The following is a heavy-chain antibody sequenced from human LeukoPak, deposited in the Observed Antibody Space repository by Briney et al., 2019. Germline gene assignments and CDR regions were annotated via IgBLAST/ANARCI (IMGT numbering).Heavy chain of an antibody. J-gene: IGHJ4*02. CDR2: ITGSADIT. Sequence: PGGSLRLSCAASGFTFSNYGMNWVRQAPGKGLEWVSGITGSADITYYADSVKGRFTISRDNSKNTLYLQINSPRAEDTAVYFCARDDRWLQFNNWGQGTLVTVSS. CDR3: ARDDRWLQFNN. CDR1: GFTFSNYG. D-gene: IGHD5-24*01. V-gene: IGHV3-23*01.